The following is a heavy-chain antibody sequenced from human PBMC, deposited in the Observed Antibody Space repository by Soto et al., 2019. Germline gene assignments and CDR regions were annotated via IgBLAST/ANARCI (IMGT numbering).Heavy chain of an antibody. J-gene: IGHJ4*02. CDR2: IIPIFGTA. D-gene: IGHD5-18*01. CDR1: GGTFSSYA. CDR3: ARVGGADTAMAGPYYFDY. Sequence: SVKVSCKASGGTFSSYAISWVRQAPGQGLEWMGGIIPIFGTANYAQKFQGRVTITADESTSTAYMELSSLRSEDTAVYYCARVGGADTAMAGPYYFDYWGQGTLVTVS. V-gene: IGHV1-69*13.